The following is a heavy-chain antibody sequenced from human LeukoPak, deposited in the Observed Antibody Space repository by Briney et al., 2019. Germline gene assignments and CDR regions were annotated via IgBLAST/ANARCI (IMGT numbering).Heavy chain of an antibody. CDR3: AKDSEGRWLQAGY. D-gene: IGHD5-24*01. CDR1: GFIFSDYY. CDR2: ISSSSSTI. V-gene: IGHV3-11*04. Sequence: GGSLRLSCAASGFIFSDYYMSWIRQAPGKGLEWVSYISSSSSTIYYADSVKGRFTISRDNAKNSLYLQMNSLRAEDTAVYYCAKDSEGRWLQAGYWGQGTLVTVSS. J-gene: IGHJ4*02.